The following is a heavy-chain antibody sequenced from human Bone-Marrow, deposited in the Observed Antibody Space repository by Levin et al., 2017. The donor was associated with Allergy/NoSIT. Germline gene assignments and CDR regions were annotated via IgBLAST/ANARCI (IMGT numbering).Heavy chain of an antibody. Sequence: SETLSLTCAVYGGSFSGYYWSWIRQPPGKGLEWIGEINHSGSTNYNPSLKSRVTISVDTSKNQFSLKLSSVTAADTAVYYCARGEFYGDYHWGPNSWFDPWGQGTLVTVSS. J-gene: IGHJ5*02. CDR2: INHSGST. D-gene: IGHD4-17*01. V-gene: IGHV4-34*01. CDR1: GGSFSGYY. CDR3: ARGEFYGDYHWGPNSWFDP.